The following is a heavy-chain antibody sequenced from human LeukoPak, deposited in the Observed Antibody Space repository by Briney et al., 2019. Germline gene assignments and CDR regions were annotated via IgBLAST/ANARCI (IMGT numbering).Heavy chain of an antibody. CDR1: GGSISDTRDY. V-gene: IGHV4-39*01. J-gene: IGHJ5*01. CDR3: ARNHSGATGTPGGWFDS. CDR2: IYYSGST. D-gene: IGHD3-16*01. Sequence: SETLSLTCSVSGGSISDTRDYWGWIRQPPGKRLEWIGSIYYSGSTHYSPSLRSRVSMSIDTSKRQFSLKLASVTAADTGLYYCARNHSGATGTPGGWFDSWGQGTLVIVSS.